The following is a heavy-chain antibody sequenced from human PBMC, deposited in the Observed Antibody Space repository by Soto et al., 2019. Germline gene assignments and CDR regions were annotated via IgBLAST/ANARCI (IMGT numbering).Heavy chain of an antibody. Sequence: EVQLLESGGGLVQPGGSLRLSCAASGFSFSSYAMNWVRQAPGKGLECVSAFSDGGSNTYYTDSVKGRFTISRDNSKNTVFLQMNSLRAEDTAVYYCAILDSSTWYTGYYFDYWGQGPWSPSPQ. J-gene: IGHJ4*02. CDR1: GFSFSSYA. CDR3: AILDSSTWYTGYYFDY. D-gene: IGHD6-13*01. CDR2: FSDGGSNT. V-gene: IGHV3-23*01.